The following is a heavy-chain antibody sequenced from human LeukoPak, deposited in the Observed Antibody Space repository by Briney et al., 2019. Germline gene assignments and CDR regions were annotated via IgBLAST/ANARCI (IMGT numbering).Heavy chain of an antibody. Sequence: GGSLRLSCAASGFSVSNYWMHWVRQAPGKWLVWVSRINIDGSVTSYADSVKGRFTISRDNAKNTLDLQMNSLRPEDTAVYYCARDFGGDQDYWGQGTLVTVSS. V-gene: IGHV3-74*01. CDR1: GFSVSNYW. CDR2: INIDGSVT. CDR3: ARDFGGDQDY. D-gene: IGHD2-21*01. J-gene: IGHJ4*02.